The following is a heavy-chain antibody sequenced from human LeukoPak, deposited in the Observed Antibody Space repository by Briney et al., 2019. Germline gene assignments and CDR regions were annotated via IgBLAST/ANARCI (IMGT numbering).Heavy chain of an antibody. CDR2: IYPNSGAT. CDR1: GYTFTGYY. D-gene: IGHD5-24*01. CDR3: ARGDGYNPTPYDY. Sequence: ASVKVSCKASGYTFTGYYMHWVRQAPGQGLEWVGYIYPNSGATKYAQKFQGRVTMTRDTSINTAYMELSSLRSEDTAVYYCARGDGYNPTPYDYWGQGTLVTVSS. J-gene: IGHJ4*02. V-gene: IGHV1-2*02.